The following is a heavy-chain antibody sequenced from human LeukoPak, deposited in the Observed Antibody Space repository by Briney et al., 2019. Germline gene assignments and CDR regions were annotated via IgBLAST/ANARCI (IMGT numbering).Heavy chain of an antibody. CDR2: ISGRDDST. CDR1: GFTFSSYS. D-gene: IGHD3-9*01. Sequence: GGSLRLSCAASGFTFSSYSMNWVRQVPGKGLEWVSAISGRDDSTYYADSVKGRFTISRDTSKNTLYLQMNSLRAEDTAVYYCAKWGDYDVLTGYYDSDYWGHGTLVTVSS. V-gene: IGHV3-23*01. J-gene: IGHJ4*01. CDR3: AKWGDYDVLTGYYDSDY.